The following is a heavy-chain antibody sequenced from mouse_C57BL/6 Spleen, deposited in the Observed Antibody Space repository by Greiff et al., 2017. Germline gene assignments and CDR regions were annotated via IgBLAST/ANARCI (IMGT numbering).Heavy chain of an antibody. D-gene: IGHD2-4*01. J-gene: IGHJ3*01. CDR3: ARDDYDASWFAY. Sequence: QVQLQQSGPELVKPGASVKISCKASGYAFSSSWLNWVKQRPGKGLEWIGRIYPGDGDINYNGKFKGKATLTADKSSSTAYMQLSSLTSEDSAVYFCARDDYDASWFAYWGQGTLVTVSA. CDR1: GYAFSSSW. V-gene: IGHV1-82*01. CDR2: IYPGDGDI.